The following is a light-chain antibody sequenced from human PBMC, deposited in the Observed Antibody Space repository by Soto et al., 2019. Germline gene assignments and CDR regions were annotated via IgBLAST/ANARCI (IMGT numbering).Light chain of an antibody. CDR2: DVS. J-gene: IGLJ1*01. CDR3: CSYAGSYV. Sequence: QSVLTQPPSASGSPGQSVTISCTGTSSDVGGYNYVSWYQQHPGKAPKLMIYDVSKRPSGVPDRFSGSKSGNTASLTISGLQAEDEADYYCCSYAGSYVFGTGTK. CDR1: SSDVGGYNY. V-gene: IGLV2-11*01.